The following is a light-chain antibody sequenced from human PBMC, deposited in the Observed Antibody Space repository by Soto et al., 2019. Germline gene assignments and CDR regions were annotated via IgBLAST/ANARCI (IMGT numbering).Light chain of an antibody. V-gene: IGKV1-39*01. CDR3: QQSYGTPWT. Sequence: DIQMTQSPSSLSASIRDRFTISCRASQDISSSLNWYQHKSGKAPKLLIYAASGLHSGVPSRFSGSGSGTDFTLTISSLQPEDFATYYCQQSYGTPWTLGQGTKV. CDR2: AAS. J-gene: IGKJ1*01. CDR1: QDISSS.